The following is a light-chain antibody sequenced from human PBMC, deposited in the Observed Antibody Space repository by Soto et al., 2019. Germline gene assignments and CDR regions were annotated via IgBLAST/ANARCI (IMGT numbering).Light chain of an antibody. CDR1: SSDVGSYGF. Sequence: QSALTQPASVSGSPGQSITISCTGTSSDVGSYGFVSWYQQHPGKAPKLMIYDVSNRPSGVSNRFSGSKSGNTASLTISGLQAEDEADYYCSSYTSGSAVVFGGGTQLTVL. CDR2: DVS. J-gene: IGLJ2*01. CDR3: SSYTSGSAVV. V-gene: IGLV2-14*03.